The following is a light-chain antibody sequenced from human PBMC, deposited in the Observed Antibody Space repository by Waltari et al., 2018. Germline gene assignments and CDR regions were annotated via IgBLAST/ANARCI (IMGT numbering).Light chain of an antibody. CDR3: QQSYSTPIT. CDR1: QSVLYSSNNRNY. J-gene: IGKJ4*01. V-gene: IGKV4-1*01. CDR2: WAS. Sequence: DIVMTQSPDSLAVSLGERATINCKSSQSVLYSSNNRNYLAWYQQKPGQPPKMLMYWASTRESGVPDRFSGSGSGTDFTLTISSLQAEDVAVYYCQQSYSTPITFGGGTKVEI.